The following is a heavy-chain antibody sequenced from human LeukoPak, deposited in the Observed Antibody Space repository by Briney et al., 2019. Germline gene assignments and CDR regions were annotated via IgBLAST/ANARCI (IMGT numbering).Heavy chain of an antibody. D-gene: IGHD6-13*01. CDR2: IIPIFGTA. CDR1: GGTFSSYA. Sequence: SVKVSCKASGGTFSSYAISWVRQAPGQGLEWMGGIIPIFGTANYAQKFQGRVTITADESTSTAYMELSSLRSEDTAVYYCARGGSSWYYFDYWGQGTLVTVSS. CDR3: ARGGSSWYYFDY. V-gene: IGHV1-69*13. J-gene: IGHJ4*02.